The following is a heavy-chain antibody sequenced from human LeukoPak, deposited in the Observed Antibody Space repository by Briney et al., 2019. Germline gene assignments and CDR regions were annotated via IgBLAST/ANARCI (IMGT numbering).Heavy chain of an antibody. CDR2: ISSSGSTI. D-gene: IGHD3-9*01. CDR1: GFTFSTYE. CDR3: ARENTYYDILTGYYQNPKFDY. J-gene: IGHJ4*02. V-gene: IGHV3-48*03. Sequence: PGGSLRLSCAASGFTFSTYEMNWVRQAPGKGLERVSYISSSGSTIYYADSVKGRFTISRDNAKNSLYLQMNSLRAEDTAVFYCARENTYYDILTGYYQNPKFDYWGQGTLVTVSS.